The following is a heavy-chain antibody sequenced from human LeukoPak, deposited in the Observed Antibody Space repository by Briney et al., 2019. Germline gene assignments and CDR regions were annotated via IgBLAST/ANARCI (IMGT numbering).Heavy chain of an antibody. J-gene: IGHJ4*02. V-gene: IGHV4-31*03. Sequence: SETLSLTCTVSGGSISSGGYYWSWIRQHPGKGLEWIGYIYYSGSTYYNPSLKSRVTISVDTSKNQFSLKLSSVTAADTAVYYCARSPLGELFDYRGQGTLVTVSS. CDR1: GGSISSGGYY. CDR3: ARSPLGELFDY. CDR2: IYYSGST. D-gene: IGHD3-10*01.